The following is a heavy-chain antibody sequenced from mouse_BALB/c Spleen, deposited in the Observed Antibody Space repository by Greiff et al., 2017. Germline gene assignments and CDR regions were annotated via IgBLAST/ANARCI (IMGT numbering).Heavy chain of an antibody. J-gene: IGHJ4*01. V-gene: IGHV5-6-5*01. Sequence: EVKVEESGGGLVKPGGSLKLSCAASGFTFSSYAMSWVRQTPEKRLEWVASISSGGSTYYPDSVKGRFTISRDNARNILYLQMSSLRSEDTAMYYCARGQDGYYYMDYWGQGTSVTVSS. D-gene: IGHD2-3*01. CDR3: ARGQDGYYYMDY. CDR2: ISSGGST. CDR1: GFTFSSYA.